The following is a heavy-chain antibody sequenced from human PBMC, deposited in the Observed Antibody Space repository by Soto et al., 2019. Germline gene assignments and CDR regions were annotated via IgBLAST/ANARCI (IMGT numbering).Heavy chain of an antibody. CDR1: GGKFNIYA. D-gene: IGHD3-10*02. J-gene: IGHJ6*02. V-gene: IGHV1-69*12. Sequence: QFQLVQSGAEVREPGSSVKVSCTASGGKFNIYAISWVRQAPGQVLECMGGFMPMFGTSNYAQKFKGRVTITAYESTRTVYMEVSSLMSEDTAIYYCARDMWSGKTPMYYYGMAVWGQGTTVTVSS. CDR2: FMPMFGTS. CDR3: ARDMWSGKTPMYYYGMAV.